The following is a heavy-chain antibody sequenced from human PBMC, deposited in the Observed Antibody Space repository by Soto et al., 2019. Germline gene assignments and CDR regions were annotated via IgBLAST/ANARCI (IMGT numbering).Heavy chain of an antibody. Sequence: QVQLVQSGAEVKKPGASVKVSCEASGYTFTDYYMHWVRQAPGQGFEWMGGIHPKSGGTNYAQKFQCRATLTWDTSLNTAYMELSSLTSEDTAVYYCARPPGYMSDWYYFHLWGQGTLITVSS. CDR3: ARPPGYMSDWYYFHL. CDR2: IHPKSGGT. V-gene: IGHV1-2*02. D-gene: IGHD3-9*01. CDR1: GYTFTDYY. J-gene: IGHJ4*02.